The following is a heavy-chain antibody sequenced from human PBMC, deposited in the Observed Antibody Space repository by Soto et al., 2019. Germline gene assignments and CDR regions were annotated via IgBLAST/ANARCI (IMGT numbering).Heavy chain of an antibody. D-gene: IGHD2-15*01. Sequence: SGTPRCTRIVSCGSIRHGNYYRSVISQTPRKGLEWIGFISYSGSTYYSTSLKSRVTISVDTSKSQFSLNLSFVTAADTSVYYCATMGTPATGLYFFDYWGQGSLVTVSS. CDR2: ISYSGST. V-gene: IGHV4-30-4*01. J-gene: IGHJ4*02. CDR1: CGSIRHGNYY. CDR3: ATMGTPATGLYFFDY.